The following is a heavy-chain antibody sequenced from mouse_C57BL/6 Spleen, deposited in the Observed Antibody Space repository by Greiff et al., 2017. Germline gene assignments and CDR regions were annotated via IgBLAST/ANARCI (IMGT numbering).Heavy chain of an antibody. J-gene: IGHJ2*01. CDR1: GYSITSGYY. CDR2: ISYDGSN. Sequence: EVKLQESGPGLVKPSQSLSLTCSVTGYSITSGYYWNWIRQFPGNKLEWMGYISYDGSNNYNPSLKNRISITRDTSQNQFFLKLNSVTTEDTATYYCARASTVTDVDYWGQGTTLTVSS. V-gene: IGHV3-6*01. D-gene: IGHD2-10*02. CDR3: ARASTVTDVDY.